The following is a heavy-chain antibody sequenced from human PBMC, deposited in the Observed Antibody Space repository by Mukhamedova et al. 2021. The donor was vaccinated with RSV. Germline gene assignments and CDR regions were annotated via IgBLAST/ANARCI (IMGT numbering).Heavy chain of an antibody. Sequence: AASVEGRFTISRDDSKNSLYLQMNSLKTEDTAVYYCARSDQLLYGYFDYWGQGTLVTVSS. J-gene: IGHJ4*02. CDR3: ARSDQLLYGYFDY. D-gene: IGHD2-2*02. V-gene: IGHV3-72*01.